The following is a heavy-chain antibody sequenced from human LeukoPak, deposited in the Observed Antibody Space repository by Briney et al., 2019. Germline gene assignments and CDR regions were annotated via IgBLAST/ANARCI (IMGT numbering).Heavy chain of an antibody. J-gene: IGHJ4*02. V-gene: IGHV1-2*02. CDR1: GYTFTGYY. Sequence: ASVKVSCKASGYTFTGYYMNWVRQAPGQGLEWMGWINPNSGDTNYAQKFQGRVTMTRDTSTRTAYLELSGLRSDDTAVYYCAKIPYEYYFDYCGQGTLVTVSS. D-gene: IGHD5-12*01. CDR3: AKIPYEYYFDY. CDR2: INPNSGDT.